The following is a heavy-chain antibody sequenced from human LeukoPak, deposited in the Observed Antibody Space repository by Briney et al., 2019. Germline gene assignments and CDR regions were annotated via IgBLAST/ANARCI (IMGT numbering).Heavy chain of an antibody. V-gene: IGHV3-23*01. Sequence: GGSLRLSCAASGFTSSSYAMSWVRQAPGKGLEWVSAISGSGGSTYYADSVKGRFTISRDNSKNTLYLQMNSLRAEDTAVYYCAKDLLSSGWLTYFDYWGQGTLVTVSS. J-gene: IGHJ4*02. CDR2: ISGSGGST. CDR3: AKDLLSSGWLTYFDY. D-gene: IGHD6-19*01. CDR1: GFTSSSYA.